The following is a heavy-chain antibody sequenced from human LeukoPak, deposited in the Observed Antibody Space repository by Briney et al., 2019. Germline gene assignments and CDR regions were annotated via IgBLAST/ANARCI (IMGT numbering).Heavy chain of an antibody. CDR3: ARDLIAVTGTLGY. J-gene: IGHJ4*02. CDR1: GFTFSSYS. V-gene: IGHV3-21*01. Sequence: GGSLRLSCAASGFTFSSYSMNWVRQAPGKRLEWVSSISSSSSYIYYADSVKGRFTISRDNAKNSLYLQMNSLRAEDTAVYYCARDLIAVTGTLGYWGQGTLVTVSS. D-gene: IGHD6-19*01. CDR2: ISSSSSYI.